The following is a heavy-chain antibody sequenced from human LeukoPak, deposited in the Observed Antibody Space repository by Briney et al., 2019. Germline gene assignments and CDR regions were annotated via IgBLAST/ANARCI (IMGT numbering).Heavy chain of an antibody. J-gene: IGHJ6*03. D-gene: IGHD5-18*01. CDR3: ARTVNTAFAYYYYYMDV. CDR2: IYYSGST. V-gene: IGHV4-59*01. CDR1: GGSISSYY. Sequence: SETLSLTCTVPGGSISSYYWSWIRQPPGKGLEWIGYIYYSGSTNYNPSLRSRVTISVDTSKNQFSLKLSSVTAADTAVYYCARTVNTAFAYYYYYMDVWGKGTTVTVSS.